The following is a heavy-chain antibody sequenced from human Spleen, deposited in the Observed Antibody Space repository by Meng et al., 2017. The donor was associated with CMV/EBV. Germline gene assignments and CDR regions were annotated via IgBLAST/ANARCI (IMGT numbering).Heavy chain of an antibody. CDR3: ASTYGSGTNGFDP. J-gene: IGHJ5*02. V-gene: IGHV3-74*01. Sequence: GESLKISCAASGFTFSSYWMHWVRQAPGKGLLWVSRINSDGSSTSYADSVKGRFTISRDNAKNSLYLQLNSLRAEDTAGYYCASTYGSGTNGFDPWGQGTLVTVSS. CDR1: GFTFSSYW. D-gene: IGHD3-10*01. CDR2: INSDGSST.